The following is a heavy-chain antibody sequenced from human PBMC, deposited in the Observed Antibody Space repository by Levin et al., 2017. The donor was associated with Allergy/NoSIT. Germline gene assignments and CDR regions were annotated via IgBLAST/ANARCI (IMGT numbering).Heavy chain of an antibody. CDR1: GFIFYNYW. V-gene: IGHV3-7*04. D-gene: IGHD1-1*01. J-gene: IGHJ4*02. Sequence: PGGSLRLSCATSGFIFYNYWMTWVRQVPGNGLEWVATIHRDGNQKYYADSVKGRFTISRDNSKNSVDLQINSLRVEDTALYYCARLAGNWPPPMADHWGQGTLVTVSS. CDR3: ARLAGNWPPPMADH. CDR2: IHRDGNQK.